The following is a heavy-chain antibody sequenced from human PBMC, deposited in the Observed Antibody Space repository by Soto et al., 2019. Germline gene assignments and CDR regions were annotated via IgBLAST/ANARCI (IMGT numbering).Heavy chain of an antibody. CDR2: VSEYGDVT. V-gene: IGHV3-23*01. CDR1: GLTLSNHA. J-gene: IGHJ4*02. Sequence: GGSLRLSCAASGLTLSNHAMTWVRQAPGKGLDWVSTVSEYGDVTYYADSVRGRFTISRDNSKNTLYLQLNNLRVEDTAVYYCVPESSGTRGEDSWGPGVVVTVSS. CDR3: VPESSGTRGEDS. D-gene: IGHD3-16*01.